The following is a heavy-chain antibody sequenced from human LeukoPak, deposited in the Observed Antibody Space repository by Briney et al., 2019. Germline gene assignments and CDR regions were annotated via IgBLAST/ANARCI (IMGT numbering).Heavy chain of an antibody. CDR2: ISYTGTYI. CDR1: TFTFTSYN. J-gene: IGHJ3*02. V-gene: IGHV3-21*01. D-gene: IGHD1-26*01. Sequence: GGSLRLSCAASTFTFTSYNMNWVRQAPGKGLEWVSSISYTGTYIYYRDSVKGRFTVSRDNAENSLYLQMNSLRAEDTAVYYYARGEWELPFDIWGQGTMVTVSS. CDR3: ARGEWELPFDI.